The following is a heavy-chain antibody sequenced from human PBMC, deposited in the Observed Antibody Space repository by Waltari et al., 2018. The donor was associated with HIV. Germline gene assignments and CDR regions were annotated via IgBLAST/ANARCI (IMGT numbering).Heavy chain of an antibody. CDR3: ARIRATGLLQYYFDY. J-gene: IGHJ4*02. CDR1: GFSPSNATMR. CDR2: IFSNDEK. V-gene: IGHV2-26*01. Sequence: QVTLKESGPVLVKPTETLPLTCTVSGFSPSNATMRVSWLRQPPGKALEWLAHIFSNDEKSYSTSLKSRLTISKDTSKSQVVLTMTNMDPVDTATYYCARIRATGLLQYYFDYWGQGTLVTVSS. D-gene: IGHD2-15*01.